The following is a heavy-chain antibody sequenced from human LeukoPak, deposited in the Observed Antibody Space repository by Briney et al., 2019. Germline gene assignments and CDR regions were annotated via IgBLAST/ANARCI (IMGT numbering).Heavy chain of an antibody. D-gene: IGHD3-10*01. Sequence: GGSLRLSCAASGFTFSSNYMSWVRQAPGKGLEWVSVIYSGGSTYYADSVKGRFTISRDNSKNTLYLQMNSLRAEDTAVYYCAREYRGEYYFAYWGQGTLVTVSS. CDR1: GFTFSSNY. J-gene: IGHJ4*02. CDR3: AREYRGEYYFAY. CDR2: IYSGGST. V-gene: IGHV3-66*01.